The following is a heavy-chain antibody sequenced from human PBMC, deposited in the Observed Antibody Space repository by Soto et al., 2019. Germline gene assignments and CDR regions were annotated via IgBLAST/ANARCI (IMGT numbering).Heavy chain of an antibody. D-gene: IGHD2-15*01. CDR3: ARGRSWGSSWYYYMDV. Sequence: PGGPLRPSCATSGFILSDCAMNWVRQAPGKWLGWVSYISSSSSVIDYAGSVKGRFTVSRDNARNSLYLQMNSLRAEDTAVYYCARGRSWGSSWYYYMDVWGKGTTVTVSS. J-gene: IGHJ6*03. CDR2: ISSSSSVI. CDR1: GFILSDCA. V-gene: IGHV3-48*01.